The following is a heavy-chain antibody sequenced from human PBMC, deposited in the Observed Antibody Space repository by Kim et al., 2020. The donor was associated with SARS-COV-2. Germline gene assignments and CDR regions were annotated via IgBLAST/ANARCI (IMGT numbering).Heavy chain of an antibody. V-gene: IGHV4-30-4*01. CDR2: IYYSGST. Sequence: SETLSLTCTVSGGSISSGDYYWSWIRQPPGKGLEWIGYIYYSGSTYYNPSLKSRVTISVDTSKNQFSLKLSSVTAADTAVYYCARDSRYCSSTSCYRPNYYYYYYGMDVWGQGTTVTVSS. J-gene: IGHJ6*02. D-gene: IGHD2-2*02. CDR1: GGSISSGDYY. CDR3: ARDSRYCSSTSCYRPNYYYYYYGMDV.